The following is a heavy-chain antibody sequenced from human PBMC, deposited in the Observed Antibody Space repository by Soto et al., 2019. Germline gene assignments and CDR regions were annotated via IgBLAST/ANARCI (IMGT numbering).Heavy chain of an antibody. CDR3: ARDLRGDSTGFDY. Sequence: SETLSLTCTVSGGSISSGGYYWSWIRQHPGKGLEWIGYIYYSGSTYYNPSLKSRVTISVDTSKNQFSLKLSPVTAADTAVYYCARDLRGDSTGFDYWGQGTLVTVSS. CDR2: IYYSGST. J-gene: IGHJ4*02. V-gene: IGHV4-31*03. CDR1: GGSISSGGYY. D-gene: IGHD2-8*02.